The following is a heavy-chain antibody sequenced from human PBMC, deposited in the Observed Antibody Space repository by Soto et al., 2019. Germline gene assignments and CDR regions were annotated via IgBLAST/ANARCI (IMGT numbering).Heavy chain of an antibody. J-gene: IGHJ6*02. CDR3: ARAPGTGTNWNYYYGMDV. CDR2: IIPIFGTA. V-gene: IGHV1-69*01. CDR1: GGTFSSYA. Sequence: QVQLVQSGAEVKKPGSSVKVSCKASGGTFSSYAISWVRQAPGQGLECMGWIIPIFGTANYAQKFKGRVTITADESTSTAYMELSSLRAEDTAVYYCARAPGTGTNWNYYYGMDVWGQGTTVTVSS. D-gene: IGHD1-1*01.